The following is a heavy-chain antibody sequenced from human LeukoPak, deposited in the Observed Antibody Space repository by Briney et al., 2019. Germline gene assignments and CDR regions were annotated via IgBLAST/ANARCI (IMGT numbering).Heavy chain of an antibody. Sequence: SQTLSLTCAISGDSVSSNSAAWNWIRQSPSRGLEWLGRTYYRSKWYNDYAVSVKSRITINPDTSKNQFSLQLNSVTPEDTAVYYCARDNLDFWSGYCTLAGMDVWGKGTTVTVSS. D-gene: IGHD3-3*01. J-gene: IGHJ6*03. CDR1: GDSVSSNSAA. CDR2: TYYRSKWYN. V-gene: IGHV6-1*01. CDR3: ARDNLDFWSGYCTLAGMDV.